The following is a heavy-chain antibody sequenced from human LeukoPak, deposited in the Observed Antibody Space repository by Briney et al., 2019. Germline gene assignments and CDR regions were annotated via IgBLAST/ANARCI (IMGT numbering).Heavy chain of an antibody. Sequence: PSETLSLTCTVSGASISSGSYYWSWIRQPAGKGLEWTGRIYTGGSTNYNPSLRSRVTISVDMSKNQFSLKLSSVTAADTAVYYCARINILTGYAFDVWGQGTLVTVSS. CDR2: IYTGGST. CDR3: ARINILTGYAFDV. V-gene: IGHV4-61*02. D-gene: IGHD3-9*01. J-gene: IGHJ3*01. CDR1: GASISSGSYY.